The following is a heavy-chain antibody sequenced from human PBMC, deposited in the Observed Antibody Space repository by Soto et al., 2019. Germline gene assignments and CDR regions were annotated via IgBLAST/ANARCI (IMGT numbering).Heavy chain of an antibody. D-gene: IGHD3-10*01. CDR1: GFTFSNYG. CDR3: GRDWVWVGAHPIDT. V-gene: IGHV3-30*03. CDR2: ISYDGSIE. J-gene: IGHJ5*02. Sequence: QVQLVESGGGVVQPGRSLRLSCAASGFTFSNYGMHWVRQAPGKGLDWVAVISYDGSIEYYSESVKGRFTMSRDNSENTVYLQMNRLRTEDTAVYFRGRDWVWVGAHPIDTWGQGTLVTVSS.